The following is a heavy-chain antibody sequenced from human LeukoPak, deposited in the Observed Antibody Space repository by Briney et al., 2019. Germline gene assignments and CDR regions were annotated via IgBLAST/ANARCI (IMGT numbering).Heavy chain of an antibody. CDR2: ISYDGSNK. CDR3: AKAESGWETDGFDI. Sequence: GGSLRLSCAASGFSFSSYGMHWVRQAPGKGLELVAVISYDGSNKYYADSVKGRFTISRDNSKNTLYLQMNSLRAEDTAVYYCAKAESGWETDGFDIWGQGTMVTVSS. J-gene: IGHJ3*02. D-gene: IGHD6-19*01. CDR1: GFSFSSYG. V-gene: IGHV3-30*18.